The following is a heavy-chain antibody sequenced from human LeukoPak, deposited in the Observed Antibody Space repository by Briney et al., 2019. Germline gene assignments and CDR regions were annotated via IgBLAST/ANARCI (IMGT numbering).Heavy chain of an antibody. V-gene: IGHV3-7*01. CDR1: GFIFKDFY. J-gene: IGHJ6*02. Sequence: GGSLRLSYEASGFIFKDFYMTWVRQAPGTGLEWVATINQDGSAEYYVDSAKGRFTMSRDNAKDSVFLQMDSLRAEETAVYYCARSVGAGNNYFYYVMDVWGQGTTVTVSS. CDR2: INQDGSAE. CDR3: ARSVGAGNNYFYYVMDV. D-gene: IGHD1-26*01.